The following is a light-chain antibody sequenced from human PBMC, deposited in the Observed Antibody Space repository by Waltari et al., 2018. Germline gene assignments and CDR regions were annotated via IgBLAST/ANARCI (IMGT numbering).Light chain of an antibody. Sequence: DIQMTQSPSSVSASVGDRVTITCRASQDISSWLAWYQQKPGQAPRLLIYAVSILRSGVPSRFSGSGSGTDFTLTITSLQPEDFAIYYCQQGDGFHPITFGQGTRLE. V-gene: IGKV1-12*01. CDR3: QQGDGFHPIT. CDR1: QDISSW. J-gene: IGKJ5*01. CDR2: AVS.